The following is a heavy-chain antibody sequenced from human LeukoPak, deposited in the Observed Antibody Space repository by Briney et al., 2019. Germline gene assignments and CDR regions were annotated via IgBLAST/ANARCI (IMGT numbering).Heavy chain of an antibody. Sequence: GGSLRLSCAASGFTFTTYAIMWVRQAPGKGLEWVSVISGSGGDTYFADSVKGRITISRDNSKNTLYLQMNNLRAEDTAVYYCAKLSGTYGTTSRVLDSWGQGTLVTVSS. CDR1: GFTFTTYA. J-gene: IGHJ4*02. CDR3: AKLSGTYGTTSRVLDS. D-gene: IGHD1-1*01. V-gene: IGHV3-23*01. CDR2: ISGSGGDT.